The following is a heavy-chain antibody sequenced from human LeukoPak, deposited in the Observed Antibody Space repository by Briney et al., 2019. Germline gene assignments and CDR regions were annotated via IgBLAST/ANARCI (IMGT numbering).Heavy chain of an antibody. J-gene: IGHJ3*02. CDR2: IKQDGSEK. D-gene: IGHD3-22*01. CDR1: GFTFSDYW. CDR3: ARVLYYYDNNDYWGAFDI. Sequence: PGGSLRLSCVASGFTFSDYWMSWVRQAPGKGLEWVANIKQDGSEKYYVDSVKGRFTISRDNAKNSLYLQMNSLRAEDTAVYYCARVLYYYDNNDYWGAFDIWGQGTMVTVSS. V-gene: IGHV3-7*03.